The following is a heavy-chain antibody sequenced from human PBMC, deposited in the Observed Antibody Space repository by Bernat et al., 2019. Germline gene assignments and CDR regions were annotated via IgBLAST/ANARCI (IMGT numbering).Heavy chain of an antibody. J-gene: IGHJ6*02. CDR1: GFTFRNYG. V-gene: IGHV3-30*02. CDR2: TRYDGDNK. Sequence: QVQLVESGGGVVQPGGSLRLSCAASGFTFRNYGMHWVRQTPTKGLEWVAFTRYDGDNKYYLDSVKGRFTISRDNSKNTLYLQMNSLRTKDTAVYYCAKDGSRGIQLGEFGTLGMDVWGQGTTVTVSS. CDR3: AKDGSRGIQLGEFGTLGMDV. D-gene: IGHD3-16*01.